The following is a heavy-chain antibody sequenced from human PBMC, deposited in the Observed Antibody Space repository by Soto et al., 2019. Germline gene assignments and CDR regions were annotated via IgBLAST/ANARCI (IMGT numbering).Heavy chain of an antibody. D-gene: IGHD3-22*01. CDR2: INAGTGNT. CDR3: AREKADSSGYYVPFDY. V-gene: IGHV1-3*01. Sequence: ASVKVACTASGYSFTSYDMHWVRQAPGQRPEWMGWINAGTGNTKYSQNFQGRVTITRETSASTAYMEVSSLRSEDTAVYYCAREKADSSGYYVPFDYWGQGTLVTVSS. CDR1: GYSFTSYD. J-gene: IGHJ4*02.